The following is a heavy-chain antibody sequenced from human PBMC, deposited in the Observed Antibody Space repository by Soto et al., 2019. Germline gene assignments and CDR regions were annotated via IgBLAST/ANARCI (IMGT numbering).Heavy chain of an antibody. V-gene: IGHV4-61*01. D-gene: IGHD2-8*01. Sequence: QVQLQESGPGLVKTSETLSLTCTVSGGSVSSGPYHWNWVRQPPGKGLEWIGHISYSGTANYNPSRRGRVIMATDTSMNQVSRRLTSVTAADTAVYYCMRSHGAYWGQGALVTVSP. CDR2: ISYSGTA. CDR3: MRSHGAY. J-gene: IGHJ4*02. CDR1: GGSVSSGPYH.